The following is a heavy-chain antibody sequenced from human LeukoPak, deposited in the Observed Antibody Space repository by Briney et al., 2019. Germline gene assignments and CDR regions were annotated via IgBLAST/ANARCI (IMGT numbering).Heavy chain of an antibody. CDR3: AKEKPPTKTYYYDSSRGAFDI. CDR2: ISSSGSTI. D-gene: IGHD3-22*01. J-gene: IGHJ3*02. CDR1: GFTFSSYE. V-gene: IGHV3-48*03. Sequence: PGGSLRLSCAASGFTFSSYEMNWVRQAPGKGLERVSYISSSGSTIYYADSVKGRFTISRDNAKNSLYLQMNSLRAEDTALYYCAKEKPPTKTYYYDSSRGAFDIWGQGTMVTVSS.